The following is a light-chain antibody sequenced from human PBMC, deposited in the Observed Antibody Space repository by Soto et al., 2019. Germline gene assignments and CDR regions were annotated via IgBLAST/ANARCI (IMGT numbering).Light chain of an antibody. V-gene: IGKV3-20*01. CDR3: QQYGSSPWT. CDR1: YRVSRSY. Sequence: EIVLTQSPGTLSLSPGERATLSCRASYRVSRSYLAWYQQKPGQAPRLLIYGASSRATGIPDRFGGSGSGTDFTLTISRLEPEDFAVYYCQQYGSSPWTFGQGTKVDIK. J-gene: IGKJ1*01. CDR2: GAS.